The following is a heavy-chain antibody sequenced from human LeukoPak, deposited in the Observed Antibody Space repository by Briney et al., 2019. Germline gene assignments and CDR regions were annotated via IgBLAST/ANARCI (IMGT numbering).Heavy chain of an antibody. J-gene: IGHJ4*02. Sequence: SETLSLTCTVSGASISDYYWSWIRQPPGKGLEWIGYISNSGNTNYNPSLKSRVTISVDTSKNQFSLKLNSVTAADTAVYYCARGRRCSSTSCHKPRFDYWGQGTLVTVSS. D-gene: IGHD2-2*01. CDR3: ARGRRCSSTSCHKPRFDY. CDR2: ISNSGNT. V-gene: IGHV4-59*08. CDR1: GASISDYY.